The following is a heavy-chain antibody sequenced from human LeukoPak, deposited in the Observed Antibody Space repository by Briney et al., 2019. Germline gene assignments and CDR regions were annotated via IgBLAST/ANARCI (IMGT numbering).Heavy chain of an antibody. CDR3: ASASGYSNSWYGGFDY. V-gene: IGHV3-33*01. J-gene: IGHJ4*02. D-gene: IGHD6-13*01. CDR1: GFTFSNYG. CDR2: MWFVVSNK. Sequence: GGSLRLSCAAFGFTFSNYGMRWGRQAPGKGLEWGALMWFVVSNKYYSDSLKRRFTISRDNSKNPLYVQTNSLRPEDTALYYCASASGYSNSWYGGFDYWGQGTLVTVSS.